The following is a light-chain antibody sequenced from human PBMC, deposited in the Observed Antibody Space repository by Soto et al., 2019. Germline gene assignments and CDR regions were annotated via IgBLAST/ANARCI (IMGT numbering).Light chain of an antibody. V-gene: IGKV1-5*03. CDR3: QKYNCWYT. CDR2: KAS. Sequence: DIQMTQSPSTLSASVGDRVTITCRASQSISSWLAWYQQKPGKAPKLLIYKASSLESGVPSRFSGSGSGTAFTLTISSRQPDYFAPYCCQKYNCWYTFGQGTKMEIK. J-gene: IGKJ2*01. CDR1: QSISSW.